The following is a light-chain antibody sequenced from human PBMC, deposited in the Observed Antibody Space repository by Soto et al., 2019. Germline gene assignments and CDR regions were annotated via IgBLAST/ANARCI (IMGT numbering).Light chain of an antibody. J-gene: IGKJ5*01. CDR1: QSVSSN. Sequence: EIVMTQSPATLSVSPGERATLSCRASQSVSSNLAWYQQKPGQAPRLLIHGASTRATGIPARFSGSGSGTEFTLTISSLQSEDFTVYYCQHYGNWPPITFGQGHGWRLN. V-gene: IGKV3-15*01. CDR2: GAS. CDR3: QHYGNWPPIT.